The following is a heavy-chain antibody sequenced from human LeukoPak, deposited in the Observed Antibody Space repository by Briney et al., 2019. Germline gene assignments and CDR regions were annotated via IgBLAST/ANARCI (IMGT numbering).Heavy chain of an antibody. CDR1: GFTVSINY. CDR3: AKLLPLYYYDSSGSFDY. Sequence: QPGGSLRLSCAASGFTVSINYMSWVRQAPGKGLEWVSVIYSGGNTYYADSVKGRFTTSRDNSKNTLYLQMNSLRAEDTAVYYCAKLLPLYYYDSSGSFDYWGQGTLVTVSS. CDR2: IYSGGNT. D-gene: IGHD3-22*01. V-gene: IGHV3-53*01. J-gene: IGHJ4*02.